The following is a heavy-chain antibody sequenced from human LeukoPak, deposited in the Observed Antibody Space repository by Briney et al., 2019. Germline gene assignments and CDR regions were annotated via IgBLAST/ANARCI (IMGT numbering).Heavy chain of an antibody. V-gene: IGHV1-69*05. Sequence: ASVKVSCKASGGTFSSYAISWVRQAPGQGLEWMGGIIPIFGTANYAQKFQGRVTITTDESTSTAYMELSSLRSEDTAVYYCARRTERCGDITGKPYYYYYYMDVWGKGTTVTVSS. CDR1: GGTFSSYA. D-gene: IGHD1-20*01. CDR3: ARRTERCGDITGKPYYYYYYMDV. CDR2: IIPIFGTA. J-gene: IGHJ6*03.